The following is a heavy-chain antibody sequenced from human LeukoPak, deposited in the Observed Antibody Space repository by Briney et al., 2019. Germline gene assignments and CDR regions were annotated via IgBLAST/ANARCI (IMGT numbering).Heavy chain of an antibody. CDR3: ARERELLRGDAFDI. V-gene: IGHV4-59*12. J-gene: IGHJ3*02. Sequence: SETLSLTCTVSGGSIGPNYCSWIRQPPGKGLEWIGYIHYSGSTNYNPSLTSRVTMSVDTSKNQFSLRLRSVNAADTAVYYCARERELLRGDAFDIWGQGTMVTVSS. CDR1: GGSIGPNY. CDR2: IHYSGST. D-gene: IGHD1-26*01.